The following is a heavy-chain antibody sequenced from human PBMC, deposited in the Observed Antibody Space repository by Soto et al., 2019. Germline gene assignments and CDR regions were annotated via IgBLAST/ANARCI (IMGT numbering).Heavy chain of an antibody. CDR2: VYYSGTT. Sequence: QVQLQESGPGLVKPSETLSLTCTVSGGSINSYYWSWIRQSHGKGLEWIGYVYYSGTTYYNPSLQSRVTISVDTSKKQFSLKVRSVTAADTAIYFCARAGSTWRYFFEYWGQGSLVTVSS. CDR1: GGSINSYY. V-gene: IGHV4-59*01. D-gene: IGHD2-2*01. J-gene: IGHJ4*02. CDR3: ARAGSTWRYFFEY.